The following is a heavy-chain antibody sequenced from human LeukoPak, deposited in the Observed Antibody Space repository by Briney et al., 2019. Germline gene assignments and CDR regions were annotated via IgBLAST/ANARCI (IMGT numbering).Heavy chain of an antibody. J-gene: IGHJ4*02. CDR1: GLSFSSYT. Sequence: GGSLRLSRAASGLSFSSYTMTWVRQAPGKGLEWVAAISGSGSSTAYADSVKGRLNISRDNFKNMLYLQVNSLRAEDTAIYYCAKESGDDGDFDYWGRGTLVVVSS. CDR2: ISGSGSST. V-gene: IGHV3-23*01. D-gene: IGHD4-17*01. CDR3: AKESGDDGDFDY.